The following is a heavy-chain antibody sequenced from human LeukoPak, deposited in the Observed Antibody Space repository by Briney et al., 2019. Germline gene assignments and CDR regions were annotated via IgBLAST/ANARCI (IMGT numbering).Heavy chain of an antibody. D-gene: IGHD3-16*02. CDR3: ATTQYDYVWGSYLPFDI. J-gene: IGHJ3*02. CDR1: GFTFSSYW. Sequence: GGSLRLSCAASGFTFSSYWMSWVRQAPGKGLEWVANIKQDGSEKYYVDSVKGRFTISRDNAKNSLYLQMNSLRAVDTAVYYCATTQYDYVWGSYLPFDIWGQGTMVTVSS. CDR2: IKQDGSEK. V-gene: IGHV3-7*01.